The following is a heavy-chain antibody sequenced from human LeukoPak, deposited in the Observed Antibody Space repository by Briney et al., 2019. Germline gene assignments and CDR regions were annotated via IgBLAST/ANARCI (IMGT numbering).Heavy chain of an antibody. CDR2: IYYSGST. J-gene: IGHJ6*03. Sequence: SETLSLTCTVSGGSISSSSYYWGWIRQPPGKGLEWIGSIYYSGSTYYNPSLKSRVTISVDTSKNQFSLKLSSVTAADTAVYYCASAGGYDLDYYYYMDVWGKGTTVTVSS. V-gene: IGHV4-39*01. CDR3: ASAGGYDLDYYYYMDV. CDR1: GGSISSSSYY. D-gene: IGHD5-12*01.